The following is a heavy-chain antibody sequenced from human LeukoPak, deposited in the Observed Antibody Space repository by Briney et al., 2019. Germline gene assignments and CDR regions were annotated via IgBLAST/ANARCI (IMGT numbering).Heavy chain of an antibody. V-gene: IGHV4-30-4*01. D-gene: IGHD6-13*01. Sequence: SETLSLTCTVSGGSISSGDYYWSWIRQPPGKGLQWIGYIYYSGSTYYNTPLKSRVTTAVDTSKNQFSLKLSFVTDAHTAVYYCAKCCITAAEARESFEHWGQGTLVTVSS. CDR1: GGSISSGDYY. CDR2: IYYSGST. J-gene: IGHJ1*01. CDR3: AKCCITAAEARESFEH.